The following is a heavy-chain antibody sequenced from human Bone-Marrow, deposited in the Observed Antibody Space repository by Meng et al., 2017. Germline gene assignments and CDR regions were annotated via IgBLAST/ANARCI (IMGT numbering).Heavy chain of an antibody. CDR3: ARDTYSSSWYLASAFDI. J-gene: IGHJ3*02. V-gene: IGHV1-69*04. CDR1: GGTFSSYT. Sequence: SVKVSCKASGGTFSSYTISWVRQAPGQGLEWMGRIIPILGIANYAQKFQGRVTITADKSTSTAYMELSSLRSEDTAVYYCARDTYSSSWYLASAFDIWGQGAMVTVSS. D-gene: IGHD6-13*01. CDR2: IIPILGIA.